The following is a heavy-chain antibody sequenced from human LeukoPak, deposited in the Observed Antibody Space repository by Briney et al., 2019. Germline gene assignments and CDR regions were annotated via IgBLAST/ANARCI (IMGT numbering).Heavy chain of an antibody. CDR1: GYTFTGYY. CDR3: ARGYCSSTSCYAFDY. D-gene: IGHD2-2*01. V-gene: IGHV1-2*02. CDR2: INPNSGGT. Sequence: GASVKVSCKASGYTFTGYYMHWVRQAPGQGLEWMGWINPNSGGTNYAQKFQGRVTITADESTSTAYMELSSLRSEDTAVYYCARGYCSSTSCYAFDYWGQGTLVTVSS. J-gene: IGHJ4*02.